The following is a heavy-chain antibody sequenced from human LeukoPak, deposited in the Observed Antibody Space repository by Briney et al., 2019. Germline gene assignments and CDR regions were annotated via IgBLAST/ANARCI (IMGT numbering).Heavy chain of an antibody. D-gene: IGHD6-19*01. V-gene: IGHV4-34*01. Sequence: SETLSLTCAVYGGSFSGYYWSWIRQPPGKGLEWIGSIYYSGSTYYNPSLKSRVTISVDTSKNQFSLKLGSVTAADTAVYYCASLPIAVAGTVLDYWGQGTLVTVSS. CDR2: IYYSGST. CDR1: GGSFSGYY. CDR3: ASLPIAVAGTVLDY. J-gene: IGHJ4*02.